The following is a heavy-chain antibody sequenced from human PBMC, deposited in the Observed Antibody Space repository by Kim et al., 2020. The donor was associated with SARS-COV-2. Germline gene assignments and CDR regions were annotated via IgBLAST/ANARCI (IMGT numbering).Heavy chain of an antibody. Sequence: SETLSLTCTVSGGSISSGGYYWSWIRQHPGKGLEWIGYIYYSGSTYYNPSLKSRVTISVDTSKNQFSLKLSSVTAADTAVYYCARVIAAAGNWYFDLWGRGTVVTVSS. CDR2: IYYSGST. V-gene: IGHV4-31*03. CDR1: GGSISSGGYY. D-gene: IGHD6-13*01. CDR3: ARVIAAAGNWYFDL. J-gene: IGHJ2*01.